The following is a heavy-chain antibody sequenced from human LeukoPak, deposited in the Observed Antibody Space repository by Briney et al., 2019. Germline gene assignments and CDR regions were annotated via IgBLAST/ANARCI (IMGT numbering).Heavy chain of an antibody. J-gene: IGHJ5*02. CDR2: ICVGGGST. Sequence: GGSLRLSCAASGFTFSSYVMNWVRPAAGKGLEWVSVICVGGGSTYYADSVKGRFTISRDNSKNTLFLQMNSLRAEDTAVYYCAKGGYCSSTSCYVGWFDPWGQGTLVTVSS. V-gene: IGHV3-23*01. CDR1: GFTFSSYV. CDR3: AKGGYCSSTSCYVGWFDP. D-gene: IGHD2-2*01.